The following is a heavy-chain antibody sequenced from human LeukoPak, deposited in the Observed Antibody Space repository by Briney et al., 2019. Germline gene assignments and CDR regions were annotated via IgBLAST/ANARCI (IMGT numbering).Heavy chain of an antibody. V-gene: IGHV1-8*02. D-gene: IGHD3-10*01. CDR1: GGTFSSYA. J-gene: IGHJ6*02. CDR2: MNPNSGNT. CDR3: ARGFRVTPPYWYYGMDV. Sequence: ASVKVSCKASGGTFSSYAISWVRQATGQGLEWMGWMNPNSGNTGYAQKFQGRVTMTRNTSISTAYMELSSLRSEDTAVYYCARGFRVTPPYWYYGMDVWGQGTTVTVSS.